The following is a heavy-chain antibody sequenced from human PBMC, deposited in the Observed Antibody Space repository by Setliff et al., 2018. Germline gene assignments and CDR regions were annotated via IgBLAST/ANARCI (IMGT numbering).Heavy chain of an antibody. J-gene: IGHJ4*02. Sequence: PGGSRRLSCAASGLTFNSYAMSWVRQAPGKGLEWVSTVSVSGDNTYYTDSVKGRFTTSRDNSKNTLSLQMSSLRTEDTAIYFCAGQGPIFGSGLIPGFDQWGQGTMVTVSS. V-gene: IGHV3-23*01. D-gene: IGHD3-3*01. CDR2: VSVSGDNT. CDR1: GLTFNSYA. CDR3: AGQGPIFGSGLIPGFDQ.